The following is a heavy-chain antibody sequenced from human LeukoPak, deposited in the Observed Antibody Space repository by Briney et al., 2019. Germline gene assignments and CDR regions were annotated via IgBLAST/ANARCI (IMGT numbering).Heavy chain of an antibody. CDR1: GYTFTSYY. V-gene: IGHV1-46*01. D-gene: IGHD4-23*01. CDR2: INPSGGST. J-gene: IGHJ1*01. Sequence: ASVKVSCKASGYTFTSYYMHWVRQAPGQGLEWMGIINPSGGSTSYAQKFQGRVTMTRDTSTSTVYMELSSLRSEDTAVYYCATPATVVTPVGYFQHWGQGTLVTVSS. CDR3: ATPATVVTPVGYFQH.